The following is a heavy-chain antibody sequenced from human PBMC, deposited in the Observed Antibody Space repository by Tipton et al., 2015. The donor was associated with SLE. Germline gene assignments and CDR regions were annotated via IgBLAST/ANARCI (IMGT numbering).Heavy chain of an antibody. CDR1: GFSFDFYG. J-gene: IGHJ4*02. D-gene: IGHD2-2*01. CDR3: ARHGRCSATSCYLEDY. CDR2: IKQDGSER. Sequence: SLRLSCVASGFSFDFYGMRWVRQVPGKGLEWVANIKQDGSERYYVDSVKGRFTISRDNAKNSLYLQMNGLRAEDTAVYYCARHGRCSATSCYLEDYWGQGTLVTVSS. V-gene: IGHV3-7*01.